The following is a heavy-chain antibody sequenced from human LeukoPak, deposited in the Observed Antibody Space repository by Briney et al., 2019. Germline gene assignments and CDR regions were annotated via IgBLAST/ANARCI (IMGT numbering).Heavy chain of an antibody. Sequence: PGGSLRLSCAASRFIFRSYDMNWVRQAPGKGLEWVSYISSSGITMYYADSVKGRFTISRDNSKNSLYLQMNSLRAEDTAIYYCARDMGSYSGSYYDSWGQEPWSPSPQ. V-gene: IGHV3-48*03. CDR2: ISSSGITM. CDR1: RFIFRSYD. CDR3: ARDMGSYSGSYYDS. D-gene: IGHD1-26*01. J-gene: IGHJ5*01.